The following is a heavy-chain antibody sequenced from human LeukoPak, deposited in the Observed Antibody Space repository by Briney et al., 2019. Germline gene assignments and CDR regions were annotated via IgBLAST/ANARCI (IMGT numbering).Heavy chain of an antibody. CDR3: ARMYSSSVFGFGY. V-gene: IGHV4-59*01. Sequence: SETLSLTCTVSGGSISSYYWSWIRQPPGKGLEWIGYIYYSGSTNYNPSLKSRVTISVDTSKNQFSLKLSSVTAADTAVYYCARMYSSSVFGFGYWGQGTLVTVSS. CDR2: IYYSGST. D-gene: IGHD6-6*01. CDR1: GGSISSYY. J-gene: IGHJ4*02.